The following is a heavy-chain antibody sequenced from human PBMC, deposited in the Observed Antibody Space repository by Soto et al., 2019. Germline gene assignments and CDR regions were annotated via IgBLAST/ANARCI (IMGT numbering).Heavy chain of an antibody. J-gene: IGHJ6*02. CDR3: AGIGEDVYYGMDV. CDR2: IYSRGDT. Sequence: SETLSLTCSVSGGSMRSYYWNWLRQPAGKGLEWIGRIYSRGDTNYNPSVKSRVTMSVDTSKNEFSLRLNSVTAADTAVYYCAGIGEDVYYGMDVWGQGTTVIVSS. D-gene: IGHD2-21*01. V-gene: IGHV4-4*07. CDR1: GGSMRSYY.